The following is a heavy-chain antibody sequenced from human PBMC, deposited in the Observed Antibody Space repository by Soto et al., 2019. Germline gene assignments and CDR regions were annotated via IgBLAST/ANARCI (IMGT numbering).Heavy chain of an antibody. CDR1: GDSVSSNSAA. Sequence: SQTLSLTCALSGDSVSSNSAAWNWIRQSPSRGLEWLGRTYYRSKWYNDYAVSVKSRITINPDTSKNQFSLQLNSVTPEDTAVYYCARGPPSAESYGGYYYYYYGMDVWGQGTTVTVSS. V-gene: IGHV6-1*01. D-gene: IGHD5-18*01. J-gene: IGHJ6*02. CDR3: ARGPPSAESYGGYYYYYYGMDV. CDR2: TYYRSKWYN.